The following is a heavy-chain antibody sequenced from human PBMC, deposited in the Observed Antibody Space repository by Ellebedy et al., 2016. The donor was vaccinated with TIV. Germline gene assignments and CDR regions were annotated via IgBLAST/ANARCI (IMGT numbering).Heavy chain of an antibody. V-gene: IGHV4-59*08. Sequence: MPSETLSLTCIVSGGSISSYYWSWIRQPPGKGLEWIGYIYNSGSTNCNPSLTNRVTMSLDTSKNLLSLQLSSVTAADTAVYYCARHRVSSFWGAYYTAHYAMDVWGQGTTVTVSS. J-gene: IGHJ6*02. CDR1: GGSISSYY. D-gene: IGHD3-3*01. CDR2: IYNSGST. CDR3: ARHRVSSFWGAYYTAHYAMDV.